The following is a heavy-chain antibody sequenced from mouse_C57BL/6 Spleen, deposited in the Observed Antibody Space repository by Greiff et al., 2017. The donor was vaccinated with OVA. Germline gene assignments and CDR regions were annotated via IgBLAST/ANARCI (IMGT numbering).Heavy chain of an antibody. J-gene: IGHJ4*01. V-gene: IGHV5-17*01. Sequence: EVQGVESGGGLVKPGGSLKLSCAASGFTFSDYGMHWVRQAPEKGLEWVAYISSGSSTIYYADKVKGRFTISRDNAKNTLFLQMTSLRSEDTAMYYCARNKRRNYAMDYWGQGTSVTVSS. CDR2: ISSGSSTI. CDR1: GFTFSDYG. CDR3: ARNKRRNYAMDY.